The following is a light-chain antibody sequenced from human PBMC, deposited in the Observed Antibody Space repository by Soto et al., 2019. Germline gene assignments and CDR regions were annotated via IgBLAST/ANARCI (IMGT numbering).Light chain of an antibody. CDR2: DVS. CDR1: SSDVGGYNY. J-gene: IGLJ2*01. CDR3: SSYTSSSTRV. Sequence: QSALTQHASVSGSPGQSITISFTGTSSDVGGYNYVSWYQQHPGNAPKLMIYDVSNRPSGVSNRFSGSKSGNTASLTISGLQAEDEADYYCSSYTSSSTRVFGGGTKLTVL. V-gene: IGLV2-14*01.